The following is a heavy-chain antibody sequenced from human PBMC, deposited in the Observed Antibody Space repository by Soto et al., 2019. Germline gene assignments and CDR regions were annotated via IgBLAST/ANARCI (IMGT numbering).Heavy chain of an antibody. CDR3: ARYHDRSGYYAY. CDR1: GYTFTSVG. Sequence: VQLVQSGAEVKKPGASVKVSCKTSGYTFTSVGICWVRQAPGQGLEWMGWISTYSGDTNYAPSLQGRVTLTTDTSTSPAYMELRSLISDDTAVYDCARYHDRSGYYAYWGQGTLVTVSS. V-gene: IGHV1-18*04. J-gene: IGHJ4*02. D-gene: IGHD3-22*01. CDR2: ISTYSGDT.